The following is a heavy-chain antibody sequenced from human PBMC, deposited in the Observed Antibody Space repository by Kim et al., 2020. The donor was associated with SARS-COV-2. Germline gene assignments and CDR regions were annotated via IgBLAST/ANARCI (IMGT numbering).Heavy chain of an antibody. Sequence: ASVKVSCKASGYTFTSYDINWVRQATGQGLEWMGWMNPNSGNTGYAQKFQGRVTMTRNTSISTAYMELSSLRSEDTAVYYCARWRAGYSSRSSWFDPWGQGTLVTVSS. J-gene: IGHJ5*02. CDR3: ARWRAGYSSRSSWFDP. CDR2: MNPNSGNT. D-gene: IGHD6-13*01. CDR1: GYTFTSYD. V-gene: IGHV1-8*01.